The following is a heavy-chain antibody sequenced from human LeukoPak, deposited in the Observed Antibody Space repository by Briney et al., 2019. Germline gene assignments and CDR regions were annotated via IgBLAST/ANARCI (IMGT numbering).Heavy chain of an antibody. V-gene: IGHV3-23*01. J-gene: IGHJ3*02. CDR3: ARVPHRYCSSTSCYAFDI. CDR1: GFTFSSYA. CDR2: IGGSGGST. Sequence: GGSLRLSCAASGFTFSSYAMSWVRQAPGKGLEWVSAIGGSGGSTYYADSVKGRFTISRDKYKNTLYLQMNSLRAEDTAVYYCARVPHRYCSSTSCYAFDIWGQGTMVTVSS. D-gene: IGHD2-2*01.